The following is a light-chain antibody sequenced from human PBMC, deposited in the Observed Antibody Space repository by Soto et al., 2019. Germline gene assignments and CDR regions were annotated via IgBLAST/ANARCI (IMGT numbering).Light chain of an antibody. J-gene: IGLJ2*01. Sequence: QSALTQPPSASGSPGQSVTISCTGTSSDVGGYNYVSWYQHHPGKAPKLIIYEVNKRPSGVPDRFSGPQSGNTASLTVSGLQAEDEADYYCSSYAGKGIFGGGTKLTVL. V-gene: IGLV2-8*01. CDR1: SSDVGGYNY. CDR3: SSYAGKGI. CDR2: EVN.